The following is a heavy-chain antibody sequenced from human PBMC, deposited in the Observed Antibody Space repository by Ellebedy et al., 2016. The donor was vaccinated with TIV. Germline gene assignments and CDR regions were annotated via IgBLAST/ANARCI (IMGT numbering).Heavy chain of an antibody. CDR1: GITVSNNY. V-gene: IGHV3-66*01. J-gene: IGHJ6*02. CDR2: IYSGGST. Sequence: GESLKISCAASGITVSNNYMSWVRQAPGKGLEWVSLIYSGGSTDYADSVKGRFSISRDNAKNSLYLQMNSLRAEDTAVYYCAREYYYGMDVWGQGTTVTVSS. CDR3: AREYYYGMDV.